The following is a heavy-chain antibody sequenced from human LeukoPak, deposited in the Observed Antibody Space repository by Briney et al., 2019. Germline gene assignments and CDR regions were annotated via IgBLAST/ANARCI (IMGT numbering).Heavy chain of an antibody. CDR3: ARGGPIFDY. Sequence: SETLSLTRTVSGGSISSYYWSWIRPPAGEGLEWIGRIYTSRSTNYNPSLKSRVTMSVDTPKNQFSLKLSSVTAADTAVYYCARGGPIFDYWGQGTLVTVSS. J-gene: IGHJ4*02. V-gene: IGHV4-4*07. D-gene: IGHD3-9*01. CDR2: IYTSRST. CDR1: GGSISSYY.